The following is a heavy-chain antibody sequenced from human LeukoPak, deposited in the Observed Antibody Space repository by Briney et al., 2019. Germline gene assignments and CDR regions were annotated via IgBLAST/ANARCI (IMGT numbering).Heavy chain of an antibody. V-gene: IGHV3-33*08. CDR2: IWSDGSNK. J-gene: IGHJ4*02. CDR3: ARASGAFDY. CDR1: GFMFSYYS. Sequence: PGGSLRLSCEGSGFMFSYYSMHWVRQAPGKGLEWVAVIWSDGSNKYYADSVKGRFTISRDNSKNTLYLQMNSLRAEDTAVYYCARASGAFDYWGQGTLATVSS.